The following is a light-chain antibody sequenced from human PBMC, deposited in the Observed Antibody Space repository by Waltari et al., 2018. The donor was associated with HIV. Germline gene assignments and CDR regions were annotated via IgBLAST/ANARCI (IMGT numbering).Light chain of an antibody. J-gene: IGLJ2*01. CDR2: STN. V-gene: IGLV1-44*01. Sequence: QSVLTQPPSASRTTGQRVTISCSQRSSKIGSNSVHFYQQLPGTAPRPLLYSTNQRPSRVPDRFSGSKSGTSASLAISGLQSEDEADYYCATWDDTLNGVIFGGGTKLTVL. CDR1: SSKIGSNS. CDR3: ATWDDTLNGVI.